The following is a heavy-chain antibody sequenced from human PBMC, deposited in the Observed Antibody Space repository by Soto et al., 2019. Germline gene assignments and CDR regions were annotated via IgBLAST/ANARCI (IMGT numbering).Heavy chain of an antibody. J-gene: IGHJ6*02. Sequence: ASVKVSCKVSGYTLTELSMHWVRQAPGKGLEWMGGFDPEDGETIYAQKSQGRVTMTEDTSTDTAYMELSSLRSEDTAVYYCATKTDCTNGVCYRGWYYYGMDVWGQGTTVTVSS. CDR2: FDPEDGET. CDR1: GYTLTELS. CDR3: ATKTDCTNGVCYRGWYYYGMDV. D-gene: IGHD2-8*01. V-gene: IGHV1-24*01.